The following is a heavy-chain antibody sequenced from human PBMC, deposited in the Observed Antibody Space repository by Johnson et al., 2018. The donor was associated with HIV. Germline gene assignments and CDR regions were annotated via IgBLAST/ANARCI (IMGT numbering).Heavy chain of an antibody. D-gene: IGHD2-21*01. CDR2: ISGSGGST. V-gene: IGHV3-23*04. Sequence: MQLVESGGGLVQPGGSLRLSCAASGFTFSSYAMSWVRQAPWKGLEWVSAISGSGGSTGYADSVKGRFTISRDNAKNSLYLQMNSLRAEDTAVYYCVCLRVSLSAFDIWGQGTMVTVSS. J-gene: IGHJ3*02. CDR3: VCLRVSLSAFDI. CDR1: GFTFSSYA.